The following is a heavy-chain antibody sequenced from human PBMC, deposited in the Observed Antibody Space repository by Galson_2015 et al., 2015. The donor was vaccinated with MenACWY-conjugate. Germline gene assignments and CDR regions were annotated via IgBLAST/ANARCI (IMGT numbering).Heavy chain of an antibody. D-gene: IGHD2-15*01. CDR1: GFTFSSFC. J-gene: IGHJ5*02. CDR2: ISATRDSI. CDR3: ARAFCSAPP. Sequence: SLRLSCAASGFTFSSFCMNWVRQAPGKGLEWVSSISATRDSIYYADSVKGRFTISRDNAKNSLYLQMNSLRAEDTAVYYCARAFCSAPPWRRATLVTVSS. V-gene: IGHV3-21*01.